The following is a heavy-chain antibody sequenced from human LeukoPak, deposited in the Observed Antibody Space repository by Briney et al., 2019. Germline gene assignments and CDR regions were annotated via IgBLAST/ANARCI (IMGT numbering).Heavy chain of an antibody. J-gene: IGHJ4*02. V-gene: IGHV1-2*02. CDR3: ARGSQNY. CDR1: GYTFIDYY. Sequence: RASVKVSCKASGYTFIDYYMHWVRQAPGQGLEWMGWINPKSGDTNYAQKFQGRVTMTRDTSISTAYMELSSLRSEDTAVYYCARGSQNYWGQGTLVTVSS. CDR2: INPKSGDT.